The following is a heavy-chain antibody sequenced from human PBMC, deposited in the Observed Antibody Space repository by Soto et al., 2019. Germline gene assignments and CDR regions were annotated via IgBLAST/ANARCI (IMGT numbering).Heavy chain of an antibody. D-gene: IGHD4-17*01. Sequence: QVQLVESGGGVVQPGRSLRLSCAASGFTFSSYGRHWVRQAPGKGLEWVAVISYDGSNKYYADSVKGRFTISRDNSKNTLYLQMNSLRAEDTAVYYCAKEREGDYSVDYWGQGTLVTVSS. CDR1: GFTFSSYG. CDR2: ISYDGSNK. J-gene: IGHJ4*02. V-gene: IGHV3-30*18. CDR3: AKEREGDYSVDY.